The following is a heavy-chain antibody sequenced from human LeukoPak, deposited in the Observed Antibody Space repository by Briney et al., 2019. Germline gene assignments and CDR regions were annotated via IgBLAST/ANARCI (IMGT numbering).Heavy chain of an antibody. Sequence: ASVKVSCKASGYTFTGYYMHWVRQAPGQGLEWMGWINTNTGNPTYAQGFTGRFVFSLDTSVSTAYLQISSLKAEDTAVYYCARVGRMVRGVMAYWGQGTLVTVSS. CDR3: ARVGRMVRGVMAY. J-gene: IGHJ4*02. V-gene: IGHV7-4-1*02. D-gene: IGHD3-10*01. CDR2: INTNTGNP. CDR1: GYTFTGYY.